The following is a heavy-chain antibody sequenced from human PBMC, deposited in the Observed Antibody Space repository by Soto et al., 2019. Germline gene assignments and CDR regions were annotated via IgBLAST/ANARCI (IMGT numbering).Heavy chain of an antibody. CDR1: GFTVSDSA. V-gene: IGHV3-73*01. CDR2: IRSKANTYAT. CDR3: TRESELATANGMDV. J-gene: IGHJ6*02. D-gene: IGHD6-13*01. Sequence: PGGSLRLSCAASGFTVSDSAMHWVRQASGKGLEWVGRIRSKANTYATAYAASVKGRFTISRDDSKNTAFLQMSSLKTEDTAVYYCTRESELATANGMDVWGQGTTVTVSS.